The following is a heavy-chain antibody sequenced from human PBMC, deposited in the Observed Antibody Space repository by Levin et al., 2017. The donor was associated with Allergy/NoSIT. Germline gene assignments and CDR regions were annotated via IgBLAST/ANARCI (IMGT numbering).Heavy chain of an antibody. V-gene: IGHV4-59*01. CDR1: GGSISNYY. CDR3: ARVTRGYSSEFDY. CDR2: IYDSGST. D-gene: IGHD5-18*01. Sequence: SETLSLTCTISGGSISNYYWTWIRQPPGKGLEWIGHIYDSGSTDYNPSLKSRITVSLDTSKNQFSLKLSSVTPADTAVYYCARVTRGYSSEFDYWGQGTLVTVSS. J-gene: IGHJ4*02.